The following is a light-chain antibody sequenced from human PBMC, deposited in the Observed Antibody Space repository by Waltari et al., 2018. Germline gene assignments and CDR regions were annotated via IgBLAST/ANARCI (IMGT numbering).Light chain of an antibody. CDR3: QQSYTTPVT. V-gene: IGKV1-39*01. Sequence: DIQMTQSPSSLSASVGDRVTLTCRASQSISSYLNWYQQKPGKAPKLLIYATSRLQTGVPSRFSGSGSGTDFTLTISSLQPEDFATYYCQQSYTTPVTFGLGTRLVIK. J-gene: IGKJ2*01. CDR2: ATS. CDR1: QSISSY.